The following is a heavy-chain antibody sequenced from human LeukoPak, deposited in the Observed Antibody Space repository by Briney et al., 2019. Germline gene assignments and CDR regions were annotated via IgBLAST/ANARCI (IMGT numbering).Heavy chain of an antibody. J-gene: IGHJ4*02. D-gene: IGHD3-22*01. CDR2: IIPIFGTA. CDR3: ARGRYYDSSGPIDY. CDR1: GGTFSSYA. V-gene: IGHV1-69*13. Sequence: SVKVSCKASGGTFSSYAISWVRQAPGQGLEWMGGIIPIFGTANYAQKFQGRVTITADESTSTAYMEPSSLRSEDTAVYYCARGRYYDSSGPIDYWGQGTLVTVSS.